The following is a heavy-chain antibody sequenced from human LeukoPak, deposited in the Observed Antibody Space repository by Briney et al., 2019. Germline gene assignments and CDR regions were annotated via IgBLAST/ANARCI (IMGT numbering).Heavy chain of an antibody. Sequence: PGGSLRLSCAASGITFNNFVMTWVRQAPGKGLEWVSSISGSGHSTYYADSVKGRVTISRDNSKNTVSLHMNTLRADDSARYYCAKGRSMGRFDYWGQGALVIVSS. CDR2: ISGSGHST. V-gene: IGHV3-23*01. D-gene: IGHD2/OR15-2a*01. J-gene: IGHJ4*02. CDR1: GITFNNFV. CDR3: AKGRSMGRFDY.